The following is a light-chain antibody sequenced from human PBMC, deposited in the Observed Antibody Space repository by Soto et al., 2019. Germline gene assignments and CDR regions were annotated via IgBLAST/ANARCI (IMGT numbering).Light chain of an antibody. V-gene: IGLV1-44*01. CDR2: YNN. Sequence: QSVLTQPPSASGTPGQRVTISCSGSSSNIGSNTVNWYQQLPGTAPKLLIYYNNQRPSGVPDRFSGSKSGTSASLAISGLRSEDEADYYCAAWDDSLNGLVFGTGTKVTVL. J-gene: IGLJ1*01. CDR3: AAWDDSLNGLV. CDR1: SSNIGSNT.